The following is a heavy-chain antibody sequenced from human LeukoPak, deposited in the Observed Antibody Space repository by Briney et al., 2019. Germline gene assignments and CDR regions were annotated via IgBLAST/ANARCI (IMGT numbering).Heavy chain of an antibody. CDR2: IHDGGST. Sequence: PSETLSLTCAVSGDSISNINWWWSWVRQPPGKGLEWIGEIHDGGSTTYHPSLKSRVTISVDTSKNQFSLRLSSVTAADTAVYYCARVTGYMIEDYFDYWGQGTLVTVSS. CDR1: GDSISNINW. CDR3: ARVTGYMIEDYFDY. J-gene: IGHJ4*02. D-gene: IGHD3-22*01. V-gene: IGHV4-4*02.